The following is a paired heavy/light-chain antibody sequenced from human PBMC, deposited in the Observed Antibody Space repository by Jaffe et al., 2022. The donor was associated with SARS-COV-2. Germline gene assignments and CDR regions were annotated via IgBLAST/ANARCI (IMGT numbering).Light chain of an antibody. CDR1: RSDILYYNY. CDR3: SSHTASSTF. CDR2: AVS. Sequence: QSALTQPASVSGSPGQSITISCTATRSDILYYNYVSWYQQHPGKAPKLMIYAVSNRPSGVSNRFSGSKSGNTASLTISGLQAEDEADYYCSSHTASSTFFGTGTKVTVL. V-gene: IGLV2-14*03. J-gene: IGLJ1*01.
Heavy chain of an antibody. CDR1: GFTLSNEY. Sequence: QVQLVQSGAEVRKPGASVKVSCKASGFTLSNEYIHWVRQAPGQGLEWMGVVNPNGGSTGFAQKSQGRVTVTRDTSTSAVYMELTSLTSEDTALYYCATSFLSQDGFNIWGQGTMVTVSS. CDR2: VNPNGGST. V-gene: IGHV1-46*01. D-gene: IGHD3-3*01. CDR3: ATSFLSQDGFNI. J-gene: IGHJ3*02.